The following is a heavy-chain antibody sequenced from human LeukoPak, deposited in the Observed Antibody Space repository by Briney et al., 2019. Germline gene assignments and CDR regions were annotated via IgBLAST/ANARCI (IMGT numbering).Heavy chain of an antibody. Sequence: GGSLRLSCAASGFTFSTYGMHWVRQAPGKGLEWVAFIRYDGSNKYYADSVKGRFTISRDNSKNTLYLQMNSLRAEDTAVYYCAKDRWDIVVVVAATHSDFDYWGQGTLVTVSS. CDR3: AKDRWDIVVVVAATHSDFDY. CDR2: IRYDGSNK. CDR1: GFTFSTYG. D-gene: IGHD2-15*01. J-gene: IGHJ4*02. V-gene: IGHV3-30*02.